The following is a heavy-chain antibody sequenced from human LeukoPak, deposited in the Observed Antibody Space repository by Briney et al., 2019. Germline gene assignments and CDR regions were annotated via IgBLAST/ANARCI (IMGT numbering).Heavy chain of an antibody. Sequence: ASVKVSCKASGYTFTGYYMHWVRQAPGQGLEWMGWINPNSGGTNYAQKFQGRVTMTRDTSISTAYMELSRLRSDDTAVYYCARVRVPDYYDSSGLPKIPDYWGQGTLVTVSS. J-gene: IGHJ4*02. D-gene: IGHD3-22*01. CDR2: INPNSGGT. CDR1: GYTFTGYY. V-gene: IGHV1-2*02. CDR3: ARVRVPDYYDSSGLPKIPDY.